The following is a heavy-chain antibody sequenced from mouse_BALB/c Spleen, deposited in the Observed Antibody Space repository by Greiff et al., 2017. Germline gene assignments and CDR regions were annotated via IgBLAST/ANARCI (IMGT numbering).Heavy chain of an antibody. J-gene: IGHJ1*01. Sequence: EVKVVESGGGLVQPGGSRKLSCAASGFTFSSFGMHWVRQAPEKGLEWVAYISSGSSTIYYADTVKGRFTISRDNPKNTLFLQMTSLRSEDTAMYYCARSEGYYRPFDVWGAGTTVTVSS. CDR3: ARSEGYYRPFDV. CDR2: ISSGSSTI. V-gene: IGHV5-17*02. D-gene: IGHD2-3*01. CDR1: GFTFSSFG.